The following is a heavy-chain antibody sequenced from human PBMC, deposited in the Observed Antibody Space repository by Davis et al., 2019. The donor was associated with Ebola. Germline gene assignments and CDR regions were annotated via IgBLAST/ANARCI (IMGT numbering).Heavy chain of an antibody. CDR1: GYTFTSYA. D-gene: IGHD2-2*01. Sequence: AASVKVSCQASGYTFTSYAMHLVRPAPGQKLEWMGWINPNSGGTNYAQKFQGWVTMTRDTSISTAYMELSRLRSDDTAVYYCARSGPAARGGYYFDYWGQGTLVTVSS. J-gene: IGHJ4*02. CDR3: ARSGPAARGGYYFDY. CDR2: INPNSGGT. V-gene: IGHV1-2*04.